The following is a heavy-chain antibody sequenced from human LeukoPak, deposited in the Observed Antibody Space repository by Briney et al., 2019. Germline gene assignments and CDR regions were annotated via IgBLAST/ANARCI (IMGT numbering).Heavy chain of an antibody. V-gene: IGHV4-61*02. CDR1: GVSISSGSYY. J-gene: IGHJ6*03. Sequence: SETLSLTCTVSGVSISSGSYYWSWIRQPAGKGLEWIGRIYTSGSTNYNPSLKSRVTISVDTSKNQFSLKLSSVTAADTAVYYCARELGYYYYYMDVWGKGTTVTVSS. D-gene: IGHD6-13*01. CDR3: ARELGYYYYYMDV. CDR2: IYTSGST.